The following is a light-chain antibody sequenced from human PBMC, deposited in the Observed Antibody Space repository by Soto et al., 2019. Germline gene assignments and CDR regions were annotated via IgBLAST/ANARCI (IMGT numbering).Light chain of an antibody. J-gene: IGLJ1*01. CDR3: AAWDDSLNGYV. V-gene: IGLV1-44*01. Sequence: QSVLTQPPSASGTPGQRVTISCSGSSSNIGSNTVNWYQQHPGTAPKLLIYSNNQRPSWVPDRFSGSKSGTSASLAISGLQSEDEADYYCAAWDDSLNGYVFGTGTKVTVL. CDR2: SNN. CDR1: SSNIGSNT.